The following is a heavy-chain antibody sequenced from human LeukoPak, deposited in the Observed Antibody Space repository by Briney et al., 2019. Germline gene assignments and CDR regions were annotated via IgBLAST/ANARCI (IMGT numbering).Heavy chain of an antibody. CDR2: ISAYNGNT. CDR1: GYTFTSYY. D-gene: IGHD3-9*01. Sequence: ASVKVSCKASGYTFTSYYMHWVRQAPGQGLEWMGWISAYNGNTNYAQKLQGRVTMTTDTSTSTAYMELRSLRSDDTAVYYCARDSLGYDILTGHWGQGTLVTVSS. J-gene: IGHJ4*02. V-gene: IGHV1-18*04. CDR3: ARDSLGYDILTGH.